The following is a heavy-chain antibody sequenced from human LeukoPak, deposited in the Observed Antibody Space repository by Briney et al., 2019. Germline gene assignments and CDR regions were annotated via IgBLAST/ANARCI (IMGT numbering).Heavy chain of an antibody. V-gene: IGHV4-59*08. CDR3: ARHSCSTISCSDDWFDT. J-gene: IGHJ5*02. Sequence: PSETLSLTCTVSGGSISNYYWSWILQPPGKRLEWIAYIYYSGSTNYNPSLKSRVTISVNTSKNQFSLKLTSVTAADTAMYYCARHSCSTISCSDDWFDTWGQGTLVTVSS. CDR2: IYYSGST. CDR1: GGSISNYY. D-gene: IGHD2-2*01.